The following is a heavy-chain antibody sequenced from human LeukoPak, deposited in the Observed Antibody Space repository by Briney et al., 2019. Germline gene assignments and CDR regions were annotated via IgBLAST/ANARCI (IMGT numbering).Heavy chain of an antibody. CDR2: IYPGDSDT. Sequence: GESLKISCKGSGYIFTSYWIGWVRQMPGKGLEWMGIIYPGDSDTRYSPSFQGQVTISADKSINTAYLQWSSLKASDTAMYYCARQWFGELFAFDYWGQGTPVTVSS. D-gene: IGHD3-10*01. CDR3: ARQWFGELFAFDY. V-gene: IGHV5-51*01. J-gene: IGHJ4*02. CDR1: GYIFTSYW.